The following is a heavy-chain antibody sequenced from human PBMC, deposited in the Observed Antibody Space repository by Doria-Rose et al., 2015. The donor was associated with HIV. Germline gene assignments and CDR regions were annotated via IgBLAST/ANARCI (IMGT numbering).Heavy chain of an antibody. J-gene: IGHJ4*02. Sequence: QVTLKESGPVLVKPTETLTLTCTVSGVSLSSPGMGVSWIRQPPGKALEWLANIFSDGESAYKTSLKSRLTISRGTSKSQVVLTMTDMDPVDTATYYCARIKSSRWYHKYYFDFWGQGTLVIVS. V-gene: IGHV2-26*01. CDR3: ARIKSSRWYHKYYFDF. D-gene: IGHD6-13*01. CDR1: GVSLSSPGMG. CDR2: IFSDGES.